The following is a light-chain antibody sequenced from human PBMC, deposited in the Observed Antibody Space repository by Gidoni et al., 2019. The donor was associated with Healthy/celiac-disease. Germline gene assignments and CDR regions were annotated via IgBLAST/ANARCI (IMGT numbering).Light chain of an antibody. Sequence: DIQMTQSPSSLSASVGDRVTITCRASQSISSYLNWYQQKPGQAPKLLIYAASSLQSGVLSRFSGSGSGTDFTLTISSLQPEDFATYYCQQSYSTRLTFXQXTKVEIK. V-gene: IGKV1-39*01. J-gene: IGKJ1*01. CDR1: QSISSY. CDR3: QQSYSTRLT. CDR2: AAS.